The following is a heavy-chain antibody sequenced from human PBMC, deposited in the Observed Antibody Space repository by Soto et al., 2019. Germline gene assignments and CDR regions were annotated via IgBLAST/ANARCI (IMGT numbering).Heavy chain of an antibody. CDR1: GFTFSSYA. CDR3: AKGIAVASYYFDY. V-gene: IGHV3-23*01. CDR2: ISGSGGST. Sequence: EVQLLESGGGLVQPGGSLRLSCAASGFTFSSYAMSWVRQTPGKGLEWVSAISGSGGSTYYADSVKGRFTISRDNSKNTLYLQMNSLRAEDTAVYYCAKGIAVASYYFDYWGQGTLVTVSS. J-gene: IGHJ4*02. D-gene: IGHD6-19*01.